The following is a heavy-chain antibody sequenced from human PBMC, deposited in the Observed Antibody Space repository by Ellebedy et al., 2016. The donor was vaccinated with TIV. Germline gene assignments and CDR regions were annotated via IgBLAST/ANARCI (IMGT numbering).Heavy chain of an antibody. CDR2: LWFDASKE. Sequence: PGGSLRLSCAASGLTFRTYGMHWIRQAPGRGLEWVAALWFDASKEYYADSVKGRFTISRDNSKNTLFLQMNSLRPEDTALYYCASAFSYGWFDYWGQGTLVSVSS. CDR3: ASAFSYGWFDY. J-gene: IGHJ4*02. D-gene: IGHD3-16*02. CDR1: GLTFRTYG. V-gene: IGHV3-33*01.